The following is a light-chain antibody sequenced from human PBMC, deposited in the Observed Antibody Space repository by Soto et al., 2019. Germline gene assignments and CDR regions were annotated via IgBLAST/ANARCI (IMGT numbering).Light chain of an antibody. CDR2: EGI. CDR3: CSYAGSDIFIL. J-gene: IGLJ2*01. CDR1: SSDIGSYAL. V-gene: IGLV2-23*01. Sequence: QSALTQPASVSGSPGQSITISCSGTSSDIGSYALVSWYQQHPGKAPKLMIYEGIKRPSGVSNRFSGSKSGNTASLTISGLQAEDEADYYCCSYAGSDIFILFGGGTKLTVL.